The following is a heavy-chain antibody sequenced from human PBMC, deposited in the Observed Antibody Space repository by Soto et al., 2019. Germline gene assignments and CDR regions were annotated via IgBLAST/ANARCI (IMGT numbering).Heavy chain of an antibody. Sequence: TSETLSLTCTVSGDSISDYYWNWIRQPPGKGLEWIGYIYYNGITNYNPSLKSRLTISVDTSKNQFSLKLSSVTTADTAVYYCARATYAYLPDWGQGTLVTVSS. D-gene: IGHD3-16*01. CDR3: ARATYAYLPD. J-gene: IGHJ4*02. CDR2: IYYNGIT. CDR1: GDSISDYY. V-gene: IGHV4-59*01.